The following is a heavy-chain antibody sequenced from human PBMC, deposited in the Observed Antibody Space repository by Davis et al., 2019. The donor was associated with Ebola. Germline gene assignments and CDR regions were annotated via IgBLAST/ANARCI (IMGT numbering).Heavy chain of an antibody. Sequence: AASVKVSCKASGYTFSSYDINWMRQAAGQGLEWMGWMNPNSGNTGYAQKFQGRVTLTRDTSINTAYMELSSLRSDDTAVYYCARPIRSSSSEALDYWGQGTLVTVSS. J-gene: IGHJ4*02. D-gene: IGHD6-6*01. CDR2: MNPNSGNT. CDR1: GYTFSSYD. V-gene: IGHV1-8*01. CDR3: ARPIRSSSSEALDY.